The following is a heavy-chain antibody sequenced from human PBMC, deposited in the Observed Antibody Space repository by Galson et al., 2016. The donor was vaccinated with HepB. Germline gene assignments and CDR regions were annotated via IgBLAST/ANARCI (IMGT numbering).Heavy chain of an antibody. CDR1: GFTFSSYT. Sequence: SLRLSCAASGFTFSSYTMNWVRQAPGKGLEWVSYISSNGATIYYADSVKGRFTLTRDNARNSLYLQMNSLRDEDTAVYFCARSLHGGGWNDPFDYWGQGTLVTVSS. D-gene: IGHD1-1*01. CDR2: ISSNGATI. CDR3: ARSLHGGGWNDPFDY. J-gene: IGHJ4*02. V-gene: IGHV3-48*02.